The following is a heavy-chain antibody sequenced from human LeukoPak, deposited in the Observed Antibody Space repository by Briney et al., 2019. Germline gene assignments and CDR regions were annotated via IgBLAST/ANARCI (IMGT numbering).Heavy chain of an antibody. CDR3: ATEFQVGGFITLDQ. V-gene: IGHV3-23*01. J-gene: IGHJ4*02. CDR1: GLTLSSSA. Sequence: PGGSLRLSCASSGLTLSSSAMSWVRQAPGKGMEWVSAISGDGRNIFYADSVKGRFTISRDNSKVTLYLQIDSLRAEDTALYYCATEFQVGGFITLDQWGQGTLGTVSA. D-gene: IGHD3-10*01. CDR2: ISGDGRNI.